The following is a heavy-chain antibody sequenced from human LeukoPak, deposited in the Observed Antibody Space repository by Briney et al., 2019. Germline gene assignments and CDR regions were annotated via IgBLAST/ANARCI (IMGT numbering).Heavy chain of an antibody. V-gene: IGHV3-21*01. J-gene: IGHJ4*02. CDR2: ISSSSSYI. CDR3: ARGGGSCDY. CDR1: GFTFSSYS. D-gene: IGHD2-15*01. Sequence: GGSLRLSCAAAGFTFSSYSMNWVRQAPGKGLEWVSSISSSSSYIYYADSVKGRLTISRDNAKNSLYLQMNSLRAEDTAVYYCARGGGSCDYWGQGTLVTVSS.